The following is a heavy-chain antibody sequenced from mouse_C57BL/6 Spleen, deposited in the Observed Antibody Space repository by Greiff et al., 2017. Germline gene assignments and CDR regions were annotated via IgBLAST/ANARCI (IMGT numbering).Heavy chain of an antibody. J-gene: IGHJ1*03. CDR1: GYTFTDYY. V-gene: IGHV1-76*01. CDR2: IYPGSGNH. CDR3: ARWEDYYWYFDV. D-gene: IGHD2-4*01. Sequence: QVQLQQSGAELVRPGASVKLSCKASGYTFTDYYINWVKQRPGQGLEWIARIYPGSGNHYYNEKFKGKATLTAEKSSSTAYMQLSSLTSEDSAVFFCARWEDYYWYFDVWGTGATVTVSS.